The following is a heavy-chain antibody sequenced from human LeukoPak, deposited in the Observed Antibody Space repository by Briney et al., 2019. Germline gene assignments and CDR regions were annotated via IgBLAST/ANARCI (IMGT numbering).Heavy chain of an antibody. D-gene: IGHD1-1*01. CDR3: AKGNWNPDY. J-gene: IGHJ4*02. CDR2: IRYDGSNK. CDR1: GYTFTSYY. Sequence: SCKASGYTFTSYYMHWVRQAPGKGLEWVAFIRYDGSNKYYADSVKGRFTISRDNSKNTLYLQMNSLRAEDTAVYYCAKGNWNPDYWGQGTLVTVSS. V-gene: IGHV3-30*02.